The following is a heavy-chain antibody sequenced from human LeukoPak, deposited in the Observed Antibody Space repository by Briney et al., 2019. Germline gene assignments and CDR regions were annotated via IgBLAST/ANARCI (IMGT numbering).Heavy chain of an antibody. CDR2: IYYSGST. J-gene: IGHJ4*02. CDR3: ARTYYDFWSGHRYYFDY. D-gene: IGHD3-3*01. Sequence: SETLSLTCTVSGGSISSYYWSWIRQPPGKGLEWIGYIYYSGSTNYNPSLKSRVTISVDTSKNQFSLKLSSVTAADTAVYYCARTYYDFWSGHRYYFDYWGQGTLVTVSS. CDR1: GGSISSYY. V-gene: IGHV4-59*01.